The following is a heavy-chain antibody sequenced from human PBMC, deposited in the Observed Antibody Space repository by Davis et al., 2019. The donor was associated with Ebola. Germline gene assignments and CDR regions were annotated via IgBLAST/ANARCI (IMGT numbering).Heavy chain of an antibody. D-gene: IGHD3-10*01. J-gene: IGHJ4*02. CDR1: GFTFSSYG. CDR2: ISYDGSNK. V-gene: IGHV3-30*18. CDR3: AKATTIYYALDY. Sequence: PGGSLRLSCAASGFTFSSYGMHWVRQAPGKGLEWVAVISYDGSNKYYADSVKGRFTISRDNSKNTLYLQMNSLRAEDTAVYYCAKATTIYYALDYWGQGTLVTVSS.